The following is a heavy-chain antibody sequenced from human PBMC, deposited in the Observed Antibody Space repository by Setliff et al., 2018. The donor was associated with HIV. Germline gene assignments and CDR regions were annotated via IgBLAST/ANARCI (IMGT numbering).Heavy chain of an antibody. D-gene: IGHD6-19*01. V-gene: IGHV3-23*01. CDR2: ITGSGGST. Sequence: PGGSLRLSCTASGFTFTTYAMAWVRQAPGKGLEWVSAITGSGGSTYYADSVKGRFTISRDNSKNMVYLQMNSLRAEDTAVYYCAKDLSIAVAGTFDYWGQGTLVTVS. CDR3: AKDLSIAVAGTFDY. CDR1: GFTFTTYA. J-gene: IGHJ4*02.